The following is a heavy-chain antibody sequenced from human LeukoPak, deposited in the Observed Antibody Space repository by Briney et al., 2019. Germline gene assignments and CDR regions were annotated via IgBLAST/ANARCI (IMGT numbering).Heavy chain of an antibody. D-gene: IGHD6-6*01. CDR3: ATSFEYRSSAASY. V-gene: IGHV4-39*01. Sequence: PSETLSLTCTVSGGSISSSSYYWGWIRQPPGKGLEWIGSIYYSGSTYYNPSLKSRGTISVDTSKNQFSLKLSSETAADTAVYYCATSFEYRSSAASYWGQGTLVTVSS. CDR1: GGSISSSSYY. CDR2: IYYSGST. J-gene: IGHJ4*02.